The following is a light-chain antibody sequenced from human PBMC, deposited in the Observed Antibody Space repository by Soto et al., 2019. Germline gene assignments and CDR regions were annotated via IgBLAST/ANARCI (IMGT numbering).Light chain of an antibody. Sequence: QSALTQPRSVSGSPGQSVTISCTGTSSDVGGYKYVSWYQQHPGKAPKLMIYDVSKRPSGVPDRFSGSKSDNTASLTISGLQAEDEADYYCCSYAGSYTVYVFGTGTKLTVL. CDR2: DVS. CDR3: CSYAGSYTVYV. CDR1: SSDVGGYKY. J-gene: IGLJ1*01. V-gene: IGLV2-11*01.